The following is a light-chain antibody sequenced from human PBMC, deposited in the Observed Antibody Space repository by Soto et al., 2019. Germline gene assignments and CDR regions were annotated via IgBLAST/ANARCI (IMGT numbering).Light chain of an antibody. CDR1: SSNIGAGYD. V-gene: IGLV1-40*01. J-gene: IGLJ2*01. CDR3: QSYDSSLSAVI. Sequence: QFVLTQPPSVSGAPGQRATISCTGSSSNIGAGYDVHWYQQLPGTAPKLLIYGNSNRPSGVPDRFSGSKSGTSASLAITGLQTEDEADYYCQSYDSSLSAVIFGGGTKLTVL. CDR2: GNS.